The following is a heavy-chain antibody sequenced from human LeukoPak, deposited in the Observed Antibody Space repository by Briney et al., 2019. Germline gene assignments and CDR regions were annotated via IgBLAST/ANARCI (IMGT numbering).Heavy chain of an antibody. D-gene: IGHD3-22*01. J-gene: IGHJ4*02. CDR3: ARDPAYYYDSSGYPDY. Sequence: GGSLRLSCAASGFSFNSYSMSWIRQAPGKGLEWVSYISSSGSTIYYADSVKGRFTISRDNAKNSLYLQMNSLRAEDTAVYYCARDPAYYYDSSGYPDYWGQGTLVTVSS. CDR2: ISSSGSTI. V-gene: IGHV3-11*01. CDR1: GFSFNSYS.